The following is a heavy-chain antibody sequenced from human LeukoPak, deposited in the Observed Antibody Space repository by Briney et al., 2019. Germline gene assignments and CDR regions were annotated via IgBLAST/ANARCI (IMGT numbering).Heavy chain of an antibody. CDR1: GFTFSNAW. CDR3: TTDQAGDIVVVVAATDDYYFDY. Sequence: GGSLRLSCAASGFTFSNAWMSWVRQAPGKGLEWVGRIKSKTDGGTTDYAAPVKGRFTISRDDSKNTLYLQMNSLKTEDTAVYYCTTDQAGDIVVVVAATDDYYFDYWGQGTLVTVSS. V-gene: IGHV3-15*01. J-gene: IGHJ4*02. CDR2: IKSKTDGGTT. D-gene: IGHD2-15*01.